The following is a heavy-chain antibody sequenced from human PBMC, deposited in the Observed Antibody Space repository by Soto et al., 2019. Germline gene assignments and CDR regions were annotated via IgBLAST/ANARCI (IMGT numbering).Heavy chain of an antibody. CDR2: ISGSGGST. CDR3: AKRGNYYDSSGYPPG. D-gene: IGHD3-22*01. J-gene: IGHJ4*02. Sequence: GGSLRLSCAASGFTFSSYTMSWVRQAPGKGLEWVSAISGSGGSTYYADSVKGRFTISRDNSKNTLYLQMNSLRAEDTAVYYCAKRGNYYDSSGYPPGWGQGTLVTVSS. V-gene: IGHV3-23*01. CDR1: GFTFSSYT.